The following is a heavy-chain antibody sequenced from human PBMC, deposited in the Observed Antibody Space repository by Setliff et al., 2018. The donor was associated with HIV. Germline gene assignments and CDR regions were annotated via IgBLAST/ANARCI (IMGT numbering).Heavy chain of an antibody. J-gene: IGHJ6*03. D-gene: IGHD6-13*01. CDR2: IYQSGST. CDR3: ARHRDPPGSRWIYYYYYMDL. V-gene: IGHV4-39*01. Sequence: SETLSLTCTVSGGSISSSSFYWGWIRQPPGKGLEWLGSIYQSGSTSYNPSLSSRLTISVDTSKNQVSLRLSSVTAADTGVYYCARHRDPPGSRWIYYYYYMDLWGEGTTVTVSS. CDR1: GGSISSSSFY.